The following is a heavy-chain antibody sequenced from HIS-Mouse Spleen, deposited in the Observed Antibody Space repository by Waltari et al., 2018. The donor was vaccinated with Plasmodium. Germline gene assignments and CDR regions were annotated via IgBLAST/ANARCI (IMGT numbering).Heavy chain of an antibody. CDR3: ASSWYWYFDL. CDR1: GFTFSSYG. J-gene: IGHJ2*01. D-gene: IGHD6-13*01. Sequence: QVQLVESGGGVVQPGRSLRLSCAASGFTFSSYGMHWVRQAPGKGLEWVAVISDEGSNKYYADSVKGRFTISRDNAKNSLYLQMNSLRAEDTAVYYCASSWYWYFDLWGRGTLVTVSS. V-gene: IGHV3-30*03. CDR2: ISDEGSNK.